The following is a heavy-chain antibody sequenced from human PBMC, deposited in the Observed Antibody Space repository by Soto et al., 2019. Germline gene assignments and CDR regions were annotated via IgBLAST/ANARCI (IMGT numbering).Heavy chain of an antibody. D-gene: IGHD2-15*01. CDR1: GISFSTSYYY. CDR2: IYYSGST. Sequence: ETLSLTCTVSGISFSTSYYYWGLVRQPPGKGLDWIGNIYYSGSTFYNPSLRSRVTLSVDTSKNQFSLRLNSVTAADTAVYFCAGFVVPASRNSDFDYWGQGTLVTVSS. J-gene: IGHJ4*02. CDR3: AGFVVPASRNSDFDY. V-gene: IGHV4-39*01.